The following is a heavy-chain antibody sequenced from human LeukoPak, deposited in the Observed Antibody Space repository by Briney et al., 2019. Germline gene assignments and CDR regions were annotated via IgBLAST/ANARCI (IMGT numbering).Heavy chain of an antibody. V-gene: IGHV3-48*01. J-gene: IGHJ4*02. CDR2: ISISNNSI. CDR1: GFTFSYYS. D-gene: IGHD4-11*01. CDR3: ARETIYSDKVIDH. Sequence: PGGSLRLSCAASGFTFSYYSFKWVRQAPGKGLEWIAYISISNNSIYYADSVKGRLTISRDNAKNSLYLQMNSLRVEDTAVYYCARETIYSDKVIDHWGQGTPVTVSS.